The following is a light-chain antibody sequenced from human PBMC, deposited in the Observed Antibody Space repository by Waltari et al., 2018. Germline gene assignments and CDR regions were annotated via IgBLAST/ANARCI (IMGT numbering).Light chain of an antibody. CDR3: CSYAGGSTWV. CDR1: SHDVGSYKL. V-gene: IGLV2-23*02. J-gene: IGLJ3*02. CDR2: EVT. Sequence: QSALTQPASVSGSPGQSITISCTGTSHDVGSYKLVSWYQQHPCKAPKLIIYEVTKWPSGLSNRCSGSKSGNTASLTIAGLQAEDEADYYCCSYAGGSTWVFGGGTSLTVL.